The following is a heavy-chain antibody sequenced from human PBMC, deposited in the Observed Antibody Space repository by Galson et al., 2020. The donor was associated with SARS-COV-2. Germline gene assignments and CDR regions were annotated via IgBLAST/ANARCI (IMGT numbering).Heavy chain of an antibody. V-gene: IGHV4-4*02. CDR1: GGSISSSNW. D-gene: IGHD3-9*01. CDR2: IYHSGST. CDR3: ASERTYYDILTGYSQTYAFDI. J-gene: IGHJ3*02. Sequence: SETLSLTCAVSGGSISSSNWWSWVRQPPGKGLEWIGEIYHSGSTNYNPSPKSRVTITVDKPKNQFSVKLSSVTAADTAVYYCASERTYYDILTGYSQTYAFDIWGQGTMVTVSS.